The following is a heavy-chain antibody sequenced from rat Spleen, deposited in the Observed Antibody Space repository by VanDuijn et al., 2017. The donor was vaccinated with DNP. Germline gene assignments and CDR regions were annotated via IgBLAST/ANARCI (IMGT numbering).Heavy chain of an antibody. D-gene: IGHD4-3*01. J-gene: IGHJ2*01. V-gene: IGHV5S13*01. CDR2: ISTGGGNT. Sequence: EVQLVESGGGLVQPGRSLKLSCAASGFTYSNYVMAWVRQAPTKGLEWVASISTGGGNTYYRDSVKGRFTISRDNAKNTLYLQMDSLRSEDTATYYCAKALYNSGSGYFDYWGQGVMVTVSS. CDR1: GFTYSNYV. CDR3: AKALYNSGSGYFDY.